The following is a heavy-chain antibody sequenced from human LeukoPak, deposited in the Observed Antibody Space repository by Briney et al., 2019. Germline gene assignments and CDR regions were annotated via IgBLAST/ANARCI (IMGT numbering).Heavy chain of an antibody. V-gene: IGHV3-13*01. J-gene: IGHJ3*02. D-gene: IGHD6-19*01. CDR2: IGTGRDT. Sequence: PGGSLRLSCVASGFIFSSYDMHWVRQTTGRGLEWVSAIGTGRDTYYLDSVKGRFTISREDAKNSLYLQMNSLSAGDTAVYYCAREIGPSPNGWDAFDIWGQGTMVTVSS. CDR1: GFIFSSYD. CDR3: AREIGPSPNGWDAFDI.